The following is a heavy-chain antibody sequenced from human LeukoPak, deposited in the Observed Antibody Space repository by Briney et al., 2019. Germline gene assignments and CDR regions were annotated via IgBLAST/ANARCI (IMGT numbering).Heavy chain of an antibody. CDR1: GHIFTTHY. J-gene: IGHJ4*02. CDR2: VNTDNTKS. D-gene: IGHD5-24*01. Sequence: ASVKVSCETSGHIFTTHYIHWMRQAPGQRLEWLGRVNTDNTKSEYSQKFQGRVIITRDTSASTAYMEMSGLRSEDTAMYYCAMSVEMAAIPSFDYWGQGTLVTVSS. CDR3: AMSVEMAAIPSFDY. V-gene: IGHV1-3*04.